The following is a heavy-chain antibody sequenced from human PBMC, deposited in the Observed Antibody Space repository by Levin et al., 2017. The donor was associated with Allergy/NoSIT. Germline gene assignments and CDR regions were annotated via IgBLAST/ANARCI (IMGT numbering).Heavy chain of an antibody. J-gene: IGHJ3*02. D-gene: IGHD3-3*01. CDR2: IHYSGST. CDR1: GGSISSGDYY. V-gene: IGHV4-30-4*01. CDR3: ARSTIFAVVIHYAFDI. Sequence: SETLSLTCTVSGGSISSGDYYWSWIRQPPGKGLEWIGYIHYSGSTNYNPSLMRRVTISIDTSKNQFSLKLSSVTDADTAVYYCARSTIFAVVIHYAFDIWGQGTMVTVSS.